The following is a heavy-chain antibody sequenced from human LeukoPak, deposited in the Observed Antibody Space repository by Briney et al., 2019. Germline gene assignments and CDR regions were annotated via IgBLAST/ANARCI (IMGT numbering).Heavy chain of an antibody. D-gene: IGHD5-18*01. CDR3: ARGQTWIQLWSDQYYFDY. J-gene: IGHJ4*02. CDR1: GGTFSSYA. CDR2: IIPIFGSA. V-gene: IGHV1-69*13. Sequence: ASVKVSCTASGGTFSSYAISWVRQAPGQGLEWMGGIIPIFGSANYAQKFQGRVTITADESTSTAYMELSSLRSEDTAVYYCARGQTWIQLWSDQYYFDYWAREPWSPSPQ.